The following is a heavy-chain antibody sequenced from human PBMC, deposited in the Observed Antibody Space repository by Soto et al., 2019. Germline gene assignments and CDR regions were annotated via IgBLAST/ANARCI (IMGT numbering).Heavy chain of an antibody. D-gene: IGHD2-2*01. CDR3: ARSHGSSTSLEIYYSYYYGMDV. CDR2: IIPISGTA. CDR1: GGTFSSYA. V-gene: IGHV1-69*01. Sequence: QVQLVQSGAEVKKPGSSVKVSCKASGGTFSSYAISWVRQAPGQGLEWMGGIIPISGTANYAQKFQGRVTITADESTSTAYMELSSLRSEDTAVYYCARSHGSSTSLEIYYSYYYGMDVWGQGTTVTVSS. J-gene: IGHJ6*02.